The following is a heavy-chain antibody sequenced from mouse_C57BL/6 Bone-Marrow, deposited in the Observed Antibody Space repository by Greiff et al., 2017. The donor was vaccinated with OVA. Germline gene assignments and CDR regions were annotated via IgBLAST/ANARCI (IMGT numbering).Heavy chain of an antibody. V-gene: IGHV1-55*01. CDR3: ARSYGNYWYFDV. CDR1: GYTFTSYW. J-gene: IGHJ1*03. Sequence: QVQLQQPGAELVKPGASVKMSCKASGYTFTSYWITWVKQRPGQGLEWIGDIYPNSGSTNYNEKFKSKATLTVDKSSSTAYMQLSSLTSEDSAVYYCARSYGNYWYFDVWGTGTTVTVSS. CDR2: IYPNSGST. D-gene: IGHD2-1*01.